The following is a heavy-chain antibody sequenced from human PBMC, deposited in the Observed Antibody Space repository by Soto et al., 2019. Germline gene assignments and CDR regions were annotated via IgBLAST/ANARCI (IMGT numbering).Heavy chain of an antibody. CDR2: IYYGGST. CDR3: ASLPMFYYDSSGALFDP. J-gene: IGHJ5*02. D-gene: IGHD3-22*01. V-gene: IGHV4-39*01. Sequence: SETLSLTCTVSGDSVSSSSYSWGWLRQPPGKGLEWIGSIYYGGSTYNNPSLKSRVTISVDASKNQFSLKLSSVTAADTAVYYCASLPMFYYDSSGALFDPWGQGTLVTVSS. CDR1: GDSVSSSSYS.